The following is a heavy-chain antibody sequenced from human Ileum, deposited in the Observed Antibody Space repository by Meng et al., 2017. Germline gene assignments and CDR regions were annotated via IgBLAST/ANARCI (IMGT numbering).Heavy chain of an antibody. CDR1: GDSIRNGNW. CDR3: ARVSYNKGSPKFDS. D-gene: IGHD1-14*01. V-gene: IGHV4-4*02. CDR2: IYESGTT. Sequence: QVPLPESGPGWVNPSETLFLICAVSGDSIRNGNWWSWVRQPPGKGLEWIGEIYESGTTNYNPSLKSRVTISVDKSKNEFSLKLSSVTAADTALYYCARVSYNKGSPKFDSWGQGTLVTVSS. J-gene: IGHJ4*02.